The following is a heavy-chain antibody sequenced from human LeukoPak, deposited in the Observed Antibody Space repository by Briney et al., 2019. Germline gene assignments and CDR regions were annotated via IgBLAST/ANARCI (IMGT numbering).Heavy chain of an antibody. D-gene: IGHD3-10*01. V-gene: IGHV3-23*01. CDR1: GFTFSSYA. CDR3: AKYGSGTYYNGLH. J-gene: IGHJ4*02. Sequence: GGSLRLSCAASGFTFSSYAMTWIRQAPGKGLQWVSTISVSGENTYYADSVKGRFTISRDISKSTLYLQMNSLRDEDTALYYCAKYGSGTYYNGLHWGQGTLVTVSS. CDR2: ISVSGENT.